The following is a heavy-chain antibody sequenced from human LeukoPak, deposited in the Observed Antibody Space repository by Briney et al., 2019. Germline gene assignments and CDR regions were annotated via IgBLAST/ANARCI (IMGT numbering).Heavy chain of an antibody. CDR1: GYTFTSYG. D-gene: IGHD3-10*01. V-gene: IGHV1-18*01. Sequence: EASVKVSCKASGYTFTSYGISWVRQAPGQGLEWMGWISAYNGNTNYAQKLQGRVTMTTDTSTSTAYMELRSLRSDDTAVYYCAKNLRYGSGSYYVDFDYWGQGTLVTVSS. CDR3: AKNLRYGSGSYYVDFDY. J-gene: IGHJ4*02. CDR2: ISAYNGNT.